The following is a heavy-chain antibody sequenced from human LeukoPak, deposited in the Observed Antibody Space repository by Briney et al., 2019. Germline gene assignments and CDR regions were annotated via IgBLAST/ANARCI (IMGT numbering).Heavy chain of an antibody. D-gene: IGHD4-17*01. CDR3: ARGSPLYYGDYVYYFDY. CDR1: GGSISSGGYY. V-gene: IGHV4-31*03. J-gene: IGHJ4*02. Sequence: SETLSLTRTVSGGSISSGGYYWSWIRQHPGKGLEWIGYIYYSGSTYYNPSLKSRVTISVDTSKNQFSLKLSSVTAADTAVYYCARGSPLYYGDYVYYFDYWGQGTLVTVSS. CDR2: IYYSGST.